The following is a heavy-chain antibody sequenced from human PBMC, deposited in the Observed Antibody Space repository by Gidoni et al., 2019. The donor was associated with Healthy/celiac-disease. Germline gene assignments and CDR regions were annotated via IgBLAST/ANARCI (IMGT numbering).Heavy chain of an antibody. V-gene: IGHV3-33*01. CDR1: GFTFSSYG. CDR3: ARGIMITFGGVIVTTNYYYYGMDV. CDR2: IWYDGSNK. J-gene: IGHJ6*02. D-gene: IGHD3-16*02. Sequence: QVQLVESGGGVVQPGRSLRLSCAASGFTFSSYGMHGVRQAPGKGMEWVAVIWYDGSNKYYADSVKGRFTISRDNSKNTLYLQMNSLRAEDTAVYYCARGIMITFGGVIVTTNYYYYGMDVWGQGTTVTVSS.